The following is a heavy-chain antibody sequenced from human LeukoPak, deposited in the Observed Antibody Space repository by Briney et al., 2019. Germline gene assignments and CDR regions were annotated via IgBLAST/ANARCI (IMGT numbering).Heavy chain of an antibody. CDR3: AVVVVPAAKADAFDI. D-gene: IGHD2-2*01. CDR1: GFTFSSYE. J-gene: IGHJ3*02. CDR2: ISSSGSTI. V-gene: IGHV3-48*03. Sequence: TGGSLRLSCAASGFTFSSYEMNWVRQAPGKGLEWVSYISSSGSTIYYADSVKGRFTISRDNAKNSLYLQMNSLRAEDTAVYYCAVVVVPAAKADAFDIWGQGTMVTVSS.